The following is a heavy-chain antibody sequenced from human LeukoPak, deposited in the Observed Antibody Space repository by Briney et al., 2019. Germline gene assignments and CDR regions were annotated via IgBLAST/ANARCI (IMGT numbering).Heavy chain of an antibody. CDR2: INHSGST. D-gene: IGHD2-21*02. CDR3: ARGHVVVTAKSFDY. V-gene: IGHV4-34*01. J-gene: IGHJ4*02. CDR1: GGSFSGYY. Sequence: ASETLSLTCAVYGGSFSGYYWSWIRLPPGKGLEWIGEINHSGSTNYNPSLKSRVTISVDTSKNQFSLKLSSVTAADTAVYYCARGHVVVTAKSFDYWGQGTLVTVSS.